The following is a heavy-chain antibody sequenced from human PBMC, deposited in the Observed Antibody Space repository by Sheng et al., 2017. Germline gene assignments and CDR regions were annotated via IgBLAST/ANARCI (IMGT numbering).Heavy chain of an antibody. V-gene: IGHV4-4*02. D-gene: IGHD3-9*01. CDR1: GGSISTSSW. CDR3: ARSPYGRPKLVTTP. Sequence: QVQLQESGPGLVKPSGTLSLTCAVSGGSISTSSWWSWVRQPPGKGLEWIGEIYHTGSTNYNPSLKSRVTISVDKSKNQFSLKLSSVTAADTAVYYCARSPYGRPKLVTTPWGQGTPGPPSP. CDR2: IYHTGST. J-gene: IGHJ5*02.